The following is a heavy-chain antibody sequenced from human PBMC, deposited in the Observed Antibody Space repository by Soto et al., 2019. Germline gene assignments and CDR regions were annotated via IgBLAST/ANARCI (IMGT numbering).Heavy chain of an antibody. Sequence: EVQLVESGGGLVKPGGSLRLSCAASGFSFSDYSMNWVRQAPGKGLEWVSSISSSSNYIYYADSVKDRFTISRDNAKNSLYLQMNSRRAEDTAVYLCSSDLRTAAGVFDYWGQGTLVTVSS. J-gene: IGHJ4*02. CDR2: ISSSSNYI. V-gene: IGHV3-21*01. CDR1: GFSFSDYS. CDR3: SSDLRTAAGVFDY. D-gene: IGHD6-13*01.